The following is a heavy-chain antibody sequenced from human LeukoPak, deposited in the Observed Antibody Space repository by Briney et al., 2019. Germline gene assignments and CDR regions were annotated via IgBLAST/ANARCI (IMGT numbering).Heavy chain of an antibody. V-gene: IGHV3-23*01. CDR1: GFTFSSYA. J-gene: IGHJ4*02. Sequence: GGSQRLSCAASGFTFSSYAMSWVRQAPGKGLEWVSDISGRGGSTYYADSVKGRFSCSRDNLRSTLYLQMNSLRVEDTAVYYCAKVGWLRSRDPIDSWGQGTLVTVSS. CDR3: AKVGWLRSRDPIDS. CDR2: ISGRGGST. D-gene: IGHD5-12*01.